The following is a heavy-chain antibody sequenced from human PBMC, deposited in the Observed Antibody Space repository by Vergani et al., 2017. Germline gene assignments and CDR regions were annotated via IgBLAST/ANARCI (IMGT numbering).Heavy chain of an antibody. CDR2: INPSGGST. Sequence: QVQLVQSGAEVKKPGASVKVSCKASGYTFTSYYMHWVRQAPGQGLEWMGIINPSGGSTSYAQKFQGRVTMTRDTSTSTVYMELSSLISEDTALYYCAKAEGLIYGDYEDYFDYWGQGTLVTVSS. J-gene: IGHJ4*02. V-gene: IGHV1-46*01. CDR1: GYTFTSYY. CDR3: AKAEGLIYGDYEDYFDY. D-gene: IGHD4-17*01.